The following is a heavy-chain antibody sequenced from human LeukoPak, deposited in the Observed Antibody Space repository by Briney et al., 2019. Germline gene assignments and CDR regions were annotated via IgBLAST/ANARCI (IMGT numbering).Heavy chain of an antibody. J-gene: IGHJ4*02. CDR2: ISSSGSTI. CDR1: GFTFSSYE. CDR3: AREYGNYYDSSGYPFDY. V-gene: IGHV3-48*03. Sequence: GGSLRLSCAASGFTFSSYEMNWVRQAPGKGLEWVSYISSSGSTIYYADSVKGRFTISRDNAKNSLYLQMNSLRAEDTAVYYCAREYGNYYDSSGYPFDYWGQGTLVTVSS. D-gene: IGHD3-22*01.